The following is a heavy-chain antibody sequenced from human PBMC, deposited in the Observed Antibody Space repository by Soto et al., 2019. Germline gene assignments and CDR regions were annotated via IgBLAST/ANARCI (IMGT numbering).Heavy chain of an antibody. D-gene: IGHD2-15*01. CDR1: GFTFSSYA. CDR3: AKDLNIVVVVAATAYYFDY. V-gene: IGHV3-23*01. J-gene: IGHJ4*02. CDR2: ISGSGGST. Sequence: GGSLRLSCAASGFTFSSYAMSWVRQATGKGLEWVSAISGSGGSTYYADSVKGRFTISRDNSKNTLYLQMNSLRAEDTAVYYCAKDLNIVVVVAATAYYFDYWGQGTLVTVSS.